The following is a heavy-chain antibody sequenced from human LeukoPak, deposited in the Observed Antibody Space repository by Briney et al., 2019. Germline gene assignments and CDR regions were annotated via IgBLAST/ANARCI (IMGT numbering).Heavy chain of an antibody. CDR2: INPNSGGT. Sequence: ASVKVSCKASGYTFTDYYIHWVRQAPGQGLEWMGWINPNSGGTNYTQKFQGRVTMTRATSISTAYLELNRLTSGDTAVYYCARVLARYGNLDYWGQGILVTVSS. D-gene: IGHD1-14*01. J-gene: IGHJ4*02. CDR1: GYTFTDYY. CDR3: ARVLARYGNLDY. V-gene: IGHV1-2*02.